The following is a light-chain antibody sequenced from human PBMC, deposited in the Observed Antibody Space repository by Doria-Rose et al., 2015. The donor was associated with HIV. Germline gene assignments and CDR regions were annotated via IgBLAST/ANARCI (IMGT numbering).Light chain of an antibody. V-gene: IGLV3-25*03. J-gene: IGLJ1*01. CDR3: QSADSSGTYV. CDR1: ALPKQY. CDR2: KDS. Sequence: VVTQPPSVSVSPGQTARITCSGDALPKQYAYWYQQKPGQAPVLVIYKDSERPSGIPERFSGSSSGTAVTLTISGVQAEDEADYYCQSADSSGTYVFGTGTKVTVL.